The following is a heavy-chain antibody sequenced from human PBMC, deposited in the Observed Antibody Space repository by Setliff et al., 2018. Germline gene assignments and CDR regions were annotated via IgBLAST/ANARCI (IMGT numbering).Heavy chain of an antibody. D-gene: IGHD1-1*01. CDR2: IYSGGTT. J-gene: IGHJ4*02. Sequence: SETLSLTCKVSGDSMNSGVYYWAWIRQPPGKGLEWIGRIYSGGTTYYNSSLKSRVTISVDTSKSQFSLRLSSVTAADTAVYYCARTGTYRYFDYWGRGTLVTVSS. CDR1: GDSMNSGVYY. V-gene: IGHV4-39*01. CDR3: ARTGTYRYFDY.